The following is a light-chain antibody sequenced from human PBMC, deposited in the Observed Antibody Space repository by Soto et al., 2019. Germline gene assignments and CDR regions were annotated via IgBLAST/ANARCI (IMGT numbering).Light chain of an antibody. V-gene: IGKV1-17*01. CDR3: LQHNTYPYT. J-gene: IGKJ3*01. Sequence: DIQMTQSPSSLSASVGDRVTITCRASLGIRNDLDWFQQKPGKAPKRLIYAASSLQSGVPSRFSGSGSGTEFTLTISSLQPADFATYYCLQHNTYPYTFGPGTKVDIK. CDR1: LGIRND. CDR2: AAS.